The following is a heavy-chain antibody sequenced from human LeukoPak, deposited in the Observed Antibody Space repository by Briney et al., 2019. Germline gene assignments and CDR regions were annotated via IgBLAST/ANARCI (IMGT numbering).Heavy chain of an antibody. CDR3: ARIPYYYDSSARDY. CDR2: IYYSGST. D-gene: IGHD3-22*01. J-gene: IGHJ4*02. Sequence: SETLSLTCTVSGGSISSSSYYWGWIRQPPGKGLEWIGSIYYSGSTYYNPSLKSRVTISVDTSKNQFSLKLSSVTAADTAVYYCARIPYYYDSSARDYWGQGTLVTVSS. CDR1: GGSISSSSYY. V-gene: IGHV4-39*07.